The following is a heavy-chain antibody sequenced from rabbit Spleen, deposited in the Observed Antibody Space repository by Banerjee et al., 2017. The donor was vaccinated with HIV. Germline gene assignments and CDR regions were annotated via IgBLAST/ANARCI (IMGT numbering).Heavy chain of an antibody. J-gene: IGHJ4*01. V-gene: IGHV1S45*01. Sequence: QEQLVESGGGLVQPGASLTLTCTASGFSFNRAYYMCWVRQAPGKGLEWIACIYTGTSINTWYASGAKGRFTISKTSSTTVTLQLNSLTAADTATYFCARDDVSSSYYWVFNLWGPGTLVTVS. CDR1: GFSFNRAYY. D-gene: IGHD8-1*01. CDR3: ARDDVSSSYYWVFNL. CDR2: IYTGTSINT.